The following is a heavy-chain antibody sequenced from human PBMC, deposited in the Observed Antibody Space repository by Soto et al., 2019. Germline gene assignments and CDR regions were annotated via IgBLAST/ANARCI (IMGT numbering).Heavy chain of an antibody. D-gene: IGHD5-18*01. Sequence: PGGSLRLSCAASGITFSNAWMNWVRQAPGKGLEWVGRIKSKTDGGTTDYAAPVKGRFTISRDDSENTLYLRMNSLKTEDTAVYYCTTRYSFGYTDDYWGQGTLVPVSP. CDR1: GITFSNAW. CDR3: TTRYSFGYTDDY. CDR2: IKSKTDGGTT. V-gene: IGHV3-15*07. J-gene: IGHJ4*02.